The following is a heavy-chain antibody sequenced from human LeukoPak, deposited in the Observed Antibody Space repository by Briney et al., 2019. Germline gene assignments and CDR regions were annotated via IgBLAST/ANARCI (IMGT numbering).Heavy chain of an antibody. D-gene: IGHD3-22*01. J-gene: IGHJ4*02. CDR2: IKQDGSEK. V-gene: IGHV3-7*01. CDR3: ARGRLTYYYDSSGYPFDH. CDR1: GFTFSTYW. Sequence: GGSLRLSCAASGFTFSTYWMTWVRQAPGKGLEWVANIKQDGSEKYYVDSVKGRFTISRDNAKNSLYLQMNSLRAEDTAVYYCARGRLTYYYDSSGYPFDHWGQGTLVTVSS.